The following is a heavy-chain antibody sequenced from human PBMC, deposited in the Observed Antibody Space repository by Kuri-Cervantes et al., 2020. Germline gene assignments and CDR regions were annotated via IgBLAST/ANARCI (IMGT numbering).Heavy chain of an antibody. CDR1: GFTFSNAF. V-gene: IGHV3-7*01. J-gene: IGHJ6*02. CDR2: INENGNEK. D-gene: IGHD2-15*01. CDR3: ARVGSRRGMDV. Sequence: GGSLRLSCAVSGFTFSNAFMSWVRQAPGKGLEWVANINENGNEKRYVDSVEGRFTISRDNTKNSLYLQMNSLRAEDTAVYYCARVGSRRGMDVWGQGTAVTVSS.